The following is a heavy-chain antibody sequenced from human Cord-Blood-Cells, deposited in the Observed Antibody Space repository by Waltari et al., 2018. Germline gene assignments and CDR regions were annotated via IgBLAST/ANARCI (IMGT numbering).Heavy chain of an antibody. CDR1: GGSISSSSYY. CDR3: ARQDIVVVPAAIGYFDY. J-gene: IGHJ4*02. D-gene: IGHD2-2*01. V-gene: IGHV4-39*01. Sequence: QLQLQESGPGLVKPSETLSLTCTVSGGSISSSSYYWGWIRQPPGKGLEWIGSIYYSGSTYYNPSLKRRATISVDTSKNQFSLKLSSVTAADTAVYYCARQDIVVVPAAIGYFDYWGQGTLVTVSS. CDR2: IYYSGST.